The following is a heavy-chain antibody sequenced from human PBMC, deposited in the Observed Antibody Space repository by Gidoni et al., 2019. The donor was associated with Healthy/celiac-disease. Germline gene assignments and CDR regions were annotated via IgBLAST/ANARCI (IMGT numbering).Heavy chain of an antibody. Sequence: QVQLQESGPGLVKPSETLSLTCTVSGGSISSYYWSWIRQPPGKGLEWIGYIYYSGSTNYNPSLKSRVTISVDTSKNQFSLKLTSVTAADTAVYYCARGDPMTTGLNWIDPWGQGTLVTVSS. CDR3: ARGDPMTTGLNWIDP. V-gene: IGHV4-59*01. J-gene: IGHJ5*02. D-gene: IGHD4-4*01. CDR2: IYYSGST. CDR1: GGSISSYY.